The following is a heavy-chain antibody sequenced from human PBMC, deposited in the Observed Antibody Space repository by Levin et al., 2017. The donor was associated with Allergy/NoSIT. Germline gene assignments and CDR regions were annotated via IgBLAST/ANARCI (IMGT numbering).Heavy chain of an antibody. Sequence: GGSLRLSCAVSGFTVSSNYMSWVRQAPGKGLEWVSVIYVGSTTYYADSVKGRFTISRDNSKNTLYLQMNSLRAEDTAVYYCARERLYSYGSFEYWGQGTLVTVSS. CDR2: IYVGSTT. D-gene: IGHD5-18*01. J-gene: IGHJ4*02. CDR3: ARERLYSYGSFEY. V-gene: IGHV3-53*01. CDR1: GFTVSSNY.